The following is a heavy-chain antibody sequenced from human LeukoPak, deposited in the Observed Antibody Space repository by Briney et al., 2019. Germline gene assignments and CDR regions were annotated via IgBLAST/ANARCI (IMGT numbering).Heavy chain of an antibody. CDR1: GGSISSSSSY. D-gene: IGHD2-15*01. CDR3: ARHPSLHYYFDY. Sequence: PSETLSLTCTVSGGSISSSSSYWGWIRQPPGKGLEWIGSIYYSGSTYYNPSLKSRVTISVDTSKNQFSLKLSSVTAADTAVYYCARHPSLHYYFDYWGQGTLVTVPS. J-gene: IGHJ4*02. CDR2: IYYSGST. V-gene: IGHV4-39*01.